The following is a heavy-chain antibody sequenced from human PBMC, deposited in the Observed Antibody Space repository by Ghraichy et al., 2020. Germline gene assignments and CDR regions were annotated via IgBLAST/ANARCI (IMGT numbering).Heavy chain of an antibody. D-gene: IGHD3-3*01. J-gene: IGHJ5*02. CDR1: GFTFSSYA. V-gene: IGHV3-23*01. CDR3: AKSLTIFGRWFDP. Sequence: GESLNISCAASGFTFSSYAMSWVRQAPGKGLEWVSAISGSGGSTYYADSVKGRFTISRDNSKNTLYLQMNSLRAEDTAVYYCAKSLTIFGRWFDPWGQGTLVTVSS. CDR2: ISGSGGST.